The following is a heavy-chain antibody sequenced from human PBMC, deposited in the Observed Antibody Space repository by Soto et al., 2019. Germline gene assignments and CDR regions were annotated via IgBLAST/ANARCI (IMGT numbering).Heavy chain of an antibody. J-gene: IGHJ4*02. Sequence: PGGSLRLSCAASGFTFSSYAMSWARQAPGKGLEWVSTISSNGENTHYADSVKGRFIISSDNASNTVALQMTSLRVEDTAIYYCVSGVSAHFDAWGQGTLVTVSS. V-gene: IGHV3-23*01. CDR1: GFTFSSYA. D-gene: IGHD6-13*01. CDR3: VSGVSAHFDA. CDR2: ISSNGENT.